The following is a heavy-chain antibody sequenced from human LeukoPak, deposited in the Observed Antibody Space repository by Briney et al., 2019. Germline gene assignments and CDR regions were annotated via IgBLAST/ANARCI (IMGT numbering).Heavy chain of an antibody. V-gene: IGHV3-33*01. Sequence: GGSLRLSCAASGFTFSNYGMHWVRQAPGKGLEWVAVIWYDGSNKYYADSVKGRFTISRDNSRNTLYLQMNSLRAEDTAVYYCAGNYGPYYFDYWGQGTLVTVSS. CDR1: GFTFSNYG. CDR2: IWYDGSNK. CDR3: AGNYGPYYFDY. D-gene: IGHD3-10*01. J-gene: IGHJ4*02.